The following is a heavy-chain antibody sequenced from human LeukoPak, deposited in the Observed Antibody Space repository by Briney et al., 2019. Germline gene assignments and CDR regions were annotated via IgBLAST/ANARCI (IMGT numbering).Heavy chain of an antibody. D-gene: IGHD4-17*01. V-gene: IGHV3-30*02. CDR2: IQHYGRKQ. CDR1: GFTFSSYG. Sequence: GGSLRLSCAASGFTFSSYGMHWVRQAPGKGVEWVAFIQHYGRKQHCGASVTGRCTISSYTFKNTIYLQVDSLRGDDTAVYYCANGNGNYLTPDYWGQGTLVTVSS. J-gene: IGHJ4*02. CDR3: ANGNGNYLTPDY.